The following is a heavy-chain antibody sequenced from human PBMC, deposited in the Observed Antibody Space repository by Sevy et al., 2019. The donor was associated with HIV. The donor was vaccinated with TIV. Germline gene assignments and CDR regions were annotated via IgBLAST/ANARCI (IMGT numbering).Heavy chain of an antibody. J-gene: IGHJ6*02. V-gene: IGHV3-21*01. CDR3: ARAGTTVPYYYYGMDV. Sequence: GGSLRLSCAASGFTFSSYSMNWVRQAPGKGLEWVSSISSSSSYIYYADSVKGRFTISRDNAKNSLYLQMNSLRAEDTAVYYCARAGTTVPYYYYGMDVWGQGTTVTVSS. D-gene: IGHD4-17*01. CDR2: ISSSSSYI. CDR1: GFTFSSYS.